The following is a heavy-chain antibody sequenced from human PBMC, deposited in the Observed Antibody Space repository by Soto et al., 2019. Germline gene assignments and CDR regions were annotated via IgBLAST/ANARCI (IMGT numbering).Heavy chain of an antibody. D-gene: IGHD2-2*01. CDR2: INNGGDNI. CDR1: GFTFNNYA. CDR3: AKTFLARYCSGSICYDPADYFDY. J-gene: IGHJ4*02. V-gene: IGHV3-23*01. Sequence: LRLSCAASGFTFNNYAMSWVRQAPGKGLEWVSSINNGGDNIYYADSVKGRFTISRDNSKSTLYLQMNSLRAEDTAVYYCAKTFLARYCSGSICYDPADYFDYWGQGTLVTVSS.